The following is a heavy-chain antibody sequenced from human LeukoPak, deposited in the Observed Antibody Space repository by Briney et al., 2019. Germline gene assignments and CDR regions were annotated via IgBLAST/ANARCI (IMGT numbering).Heavy chain of an antibody. CDR1: GFTFSTYG. V-gene: IGHV3-33*01. CDR3: ARDNYGNDY. J-gene: IGHJ4*02. CDR2: IWYDGSNE. D-gene: IGHD3-10*01. Sequence: GGSLRLSCAASGFTFSTYGMHWVRQAPGKGLEWVAVIWYDGSNEYYADSVKGRFTNPRDNSKNTVYLQMNSLRAEDTAVYYCARDNYGNDYWGQGTLVTVSS.